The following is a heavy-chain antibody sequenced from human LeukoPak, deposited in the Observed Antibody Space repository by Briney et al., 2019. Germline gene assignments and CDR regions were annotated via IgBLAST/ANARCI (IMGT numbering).Heavy chain of an antibody. CDR3: AREGGSIVGATHDY. CDR1: GYTFTGYY. CDR2: INPNSGGT. J-gene: IGHJ4*02. Sequence: GASVKVSCKASGYTFTGYYMHWVRQAPGQGLEWMGWINPNSGGTNYAQKFQGRVTMTRDTSIGTAYMELSRLRSDDTAVYYCAREGGSIVGATHDYWGQGTLVTVSS. D-gene: IGHD1-26*01. V-gene: IGHV1-2*02.